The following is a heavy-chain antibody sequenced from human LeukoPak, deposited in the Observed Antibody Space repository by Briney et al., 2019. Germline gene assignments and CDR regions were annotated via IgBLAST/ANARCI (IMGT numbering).Heavy chain of an antibody. D-gene: IGHD3-10*01. CDR3: ARGRGSGSPNFDY. Sequence: ASVKVSCKASGYTFTSYGFTWVRQAPGQGLEWMGWISAYSGNTNYAQKLQGRITMTTDTSTSTAYMELRSLRSDDTAVYFCARGRGSGSPNFDYWGQGTLVTVSS. V-gene: IGHV1-18*01. CDR2: ISAYSGNT. J-gene: IGHJ4*02. CDR1: GYTFTSYG.